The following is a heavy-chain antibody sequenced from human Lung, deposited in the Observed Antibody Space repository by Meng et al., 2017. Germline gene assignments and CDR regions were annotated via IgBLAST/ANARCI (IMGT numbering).Heavy chain of an antibody. CDR1: GFTFTAFS. V-gene: IGHV3-23*04. CDR2: ISSTGDST. CDR3: AKEAAMAS. J-gene: IGHJ5*02. Sequence: EGQRVESGGGMVQPGGSLRLSCAASGFTFTAFSMTWVRQAQGKGLEWVSTISSTGDSTLYPDSVKGRFIVSRDNSKNTLYLQMNSLRAEDTAIYYCAKEAAMASWGQGTLVTVSS. D-gene: IGHD5-18*01.